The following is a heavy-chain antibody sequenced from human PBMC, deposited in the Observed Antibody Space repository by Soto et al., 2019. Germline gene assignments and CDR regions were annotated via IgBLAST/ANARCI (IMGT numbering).Heavy chain of an antibody. J-gene: IGHJ1*01. Sequence: EVQLVESGGGLVQPGGSLRLSCAASGFTFSDHYMDWVRQAPGKGLEWVGRCRNKANSYSTEYAASVKGRFTISRDDSKTSLYLQINSLKTEDTAVYYCTRVGLPPARDFQHWGQGTLVTVSS. CDR1: GFTFSDHY. CDR2: CRNKANSYST. CDR3: TRVGLPPARDFQH. V-gene: IGHV3-72*01. D-gene: IGHD5-12*01.